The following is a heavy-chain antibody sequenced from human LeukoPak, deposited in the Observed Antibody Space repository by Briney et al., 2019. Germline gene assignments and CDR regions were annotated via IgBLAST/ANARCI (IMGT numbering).Heavy chain of an antibody. CDR1: GIPFKSYS. Sequence: PGGALRLSCSAPGIPFKSYSVNGVRQAPGKGLEWVSSISSSDSNIHHADSVKAPFTISRDNAENSLYLQMAPLRAEDTAMYYCARGYSSGPDYWGKGTLVTVSS. D-gene: IGHD6-19*01. V-gene: IGHV3-21*01. CDR2: ISSSDSNI. CDR3: ARGYSSGPDY. J-gene: IGHJ4*02.